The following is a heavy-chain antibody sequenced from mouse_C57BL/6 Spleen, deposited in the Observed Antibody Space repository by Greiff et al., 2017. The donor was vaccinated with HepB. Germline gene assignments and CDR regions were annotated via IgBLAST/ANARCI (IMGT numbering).Heavy chain of an antibody. CDR3: AIPYYYGSSHWYFDV. D-gene: IGHD1-1*01. V-gene: IGHV1-50*01. CDR1: GYTFTSYW. Sequence: QVQLQPGAELVKPGASVKLSCKASGYTFTSYWMQWVKQRPGQGLEWIGEIDPSDSYTNYNQKFKGKATLTVDTSSSTAYMQLSSLTSEDSAVYYCAIPYYYGSSHWYFDVWGTGTTVTVSS. CDR2: IDPSDSYT. J-gene: IGHJ1*03.